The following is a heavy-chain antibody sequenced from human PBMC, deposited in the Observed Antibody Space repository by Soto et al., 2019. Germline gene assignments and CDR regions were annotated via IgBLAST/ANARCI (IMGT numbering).Heavy chain of an antibody. D-gene: IGHD6-19*01. J-gene: IGHJ4*02. V-gene: IGHV2-5*02. CDR2: IYWDDDK. CDR3: AHGSGWLSDY. CDR1: GFSLSSPAVG. Sequence: QITLKESGPTLVKPTQTLTLTCTFSGFSLSSPAVGVNWIRQPPGKALEWLALIYWDDDKQYSPSLRSRLTITKDTSKNPVVLTMTNMDRVDTATYYCAHGSGWLSDYWGQGTLVTVSS.